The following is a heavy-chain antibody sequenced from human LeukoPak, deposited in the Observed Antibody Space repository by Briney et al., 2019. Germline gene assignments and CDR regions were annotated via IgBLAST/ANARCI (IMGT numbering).Heavy chain of an antibody. CDR1: GFNINGYW. D-gene: IGHD3-10*02. J-gene: IGHJ6*04. Sequence: GGSLRLSCAASGFNINGYWMNWVRQAPGNGLEWVSYISSSGSTIYYADSVKGRFTISRDNAKNSLYLQMNSLRAEDTAVYYCAELGITMIGGVRGKGTTVTISS. CDR3: AELGITMIGGV. CDR2: ISSSGSTI. V-gene: IGHV3-48*04.